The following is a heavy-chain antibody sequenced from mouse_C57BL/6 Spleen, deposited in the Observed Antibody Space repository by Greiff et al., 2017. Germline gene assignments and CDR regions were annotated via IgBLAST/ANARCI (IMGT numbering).Heavy chain of an antibody. CDR2: IYPRSGNT. V-gene: IGHV1-81*01. CDR1: GYTFTSYG. Sequence: QVQLQQSGAELARPGASVKLSCKASGYTFTSYGISWVKQRTGQGLEWIGEIYPRSGNTYYNEKFKGKATLTADESSSTAYMELRSLTSEDSAVYFCARERNYDGYPYAMDYWGQGTSVTVSS. J-gene: IGHJ4*01. CDR3: ARERNYDGYPYAMDY. D-gene: IGHD2-3*01.